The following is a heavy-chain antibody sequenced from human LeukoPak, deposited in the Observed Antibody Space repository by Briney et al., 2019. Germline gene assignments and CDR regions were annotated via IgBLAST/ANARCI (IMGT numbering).Heavy chain of an antibody. CDR2: ISGSGGST. Sequence: GGSLRLSCAASGFTFSSYAMSWVRQAPGNGLEWVSAISGSGGSTYYADSVKGRFTISRDNSKHTLYLQMNSLRAEDTAVYYCAKVGSGWYYFDYWGQGTLVTVSS. CDR3: AKVGSGWYYFDY. J-gene: IGHJ4*02. D-gene: IGHD6-19*01. V-gene: IGHV3-23*01. CDR1: GFTFSSYA.